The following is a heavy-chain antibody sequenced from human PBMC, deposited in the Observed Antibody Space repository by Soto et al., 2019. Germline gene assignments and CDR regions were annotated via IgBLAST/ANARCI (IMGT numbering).Heavy chain of an antibody. CDR3: TRDGGSRDGYTLVCNSFDP. CDR2: IWYDGSNK. V-gene: IGHV3-33*01. J-gene: IGHJ5*02. Sequence: QVQLVESGGGVVQPGRSLRLSCAASGFTFSSYGMHWVRQAPGKGLEWVAVIWYDGSNKYYADSVKGRFTISRDNSKNTLYMQTNSRSAENSAVYYCTRDGGSRDGYTLVCNSFDPWGRGPLVTVSP. D-gene: IGHD5-12*01. CDR1: GFTFSSYG.